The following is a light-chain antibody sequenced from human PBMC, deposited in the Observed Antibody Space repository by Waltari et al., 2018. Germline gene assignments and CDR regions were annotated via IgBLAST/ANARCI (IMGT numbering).Light chain of an antibody. V-gene: IGKV2-28*01. J-gene: IGKJ1*01. Sequence: DIVMTQSPLSLPVTPGEPASISCRSSQSLLHSNGYNYLDWYLQKPGQSPQFLIYLGSNRASGAPDRFSGGGSGTDFTLKISRVEAEDVGVYYCMQALQTPWTFGQGTKVEIK. CDR3: MQALQTPWT. CDR1: QSLLHSNGYNY. CDR2: LGS.